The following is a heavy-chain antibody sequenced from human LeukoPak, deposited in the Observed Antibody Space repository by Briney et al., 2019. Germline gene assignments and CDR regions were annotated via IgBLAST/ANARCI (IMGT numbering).Heavy chain of an antibody. CDR2: ISWNSGSI. CDR3: AKDIRRAAGRGGFDY. V-gene: IGHV3-9*01. Sequence: SLRLSCAASGFTFSTYWMSWVRQAPGKGLEWVSGISWNSGSIGYADSVKGRFTISRDNAKNSLYLQMNSLRAEDTALYYCAKDIRRAAGRGGFDYWGQGTLVTVSS. J-gene: IGHJ4*02. D-gene: IGHD6-13*01. CDR1: GFTFSTYW.